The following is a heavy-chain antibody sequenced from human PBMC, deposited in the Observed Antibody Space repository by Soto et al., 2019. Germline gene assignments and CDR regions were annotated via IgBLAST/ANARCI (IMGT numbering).Heavy chain of an antibody. V-gene: IGHV4-39*01. J-gene: IGHJ6*02. CDR3: AKVGVGYFDWLPSSGMDV. CDR2: IYYSGST. Sequence: LSLTCTVSGGSISSSSYYWGWIRQPPGNGLEWIGSIYYSGSTYYNPSLKSRVTISVDTSKNQFSLKLSSVTAADTAVYYCAKVGVGYFDWLPSSGMDVWGQGTTVTVSS. CDR1: GGSISSSSYY. D-gene: IGHD3-9*01.